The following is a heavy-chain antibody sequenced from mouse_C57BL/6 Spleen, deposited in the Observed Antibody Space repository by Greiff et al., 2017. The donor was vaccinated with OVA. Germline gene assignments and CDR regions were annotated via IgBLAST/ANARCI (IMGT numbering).Heavy chain of an antibody. V-gene: IGHV1-55*01. CDR2: IYPGSGST. CDR1: GYTFTSYW. J-gene: IGHJ3*01. D-gene: IGHD3-2*02. Sequence: QVQLQQPGAELVKPGASVKLSCKASGYTFTSYWITWVKQRPGQGLEWIGDIYPGSGSTNYNEKFMSKATLTVDTSSSTAYMQLSSLTSEDSAVYYCARKGRTAQATWAYWGQGTLVTVSA. CDR3: ARKGRTAQATWAY.